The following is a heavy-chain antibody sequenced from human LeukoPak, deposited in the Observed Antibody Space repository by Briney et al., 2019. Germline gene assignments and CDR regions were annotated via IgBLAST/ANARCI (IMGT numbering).Heavy chain of an antibody. CDR1: GGTFSSYA. Sequence: GASVKVSFKASGGTFSSYAISWVRQAPGQGLEWMGGIIPIFGTTNSAQKFQGRVTITADKYTSTAYMEMSSLRSEDTAVYYCARQTGYSSSGGFDPWGQGTLVTVSS. D-gene: IGHD6-13*01. CDR3: ARQTGYSSSGGFDP. J-gene: IGHJ5*02. CDR2: IIPIFGTT. V-gene: IGHV1-69*06.